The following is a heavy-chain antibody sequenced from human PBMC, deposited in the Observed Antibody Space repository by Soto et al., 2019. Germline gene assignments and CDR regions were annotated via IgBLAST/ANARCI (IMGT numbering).Heavy chain of an antibody. D-gene: IGHD2-15*01. CDR3: TTDIVVVVAATWGAY. CDR1: GFTFSNAW. J-gene: IGHJ4*02. V-gene: IGHV3-15*01. CDR2: IKSKTDGGTT. Sequence: EVQLVESGGGLVKPGGSLRLSCAASGFTFSNAWMSWVRQAPGKGLEWVGRIKSKTDGGTTDYAAPVKGRFTISRDDSKNTLYLQMNSLKTEDTAVYYSTTDIVVVVAATWGAYWGQGTLVTVSS.